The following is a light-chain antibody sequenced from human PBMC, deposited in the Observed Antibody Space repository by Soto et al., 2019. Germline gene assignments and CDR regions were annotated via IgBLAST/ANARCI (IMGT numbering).Light chain of an antibody. J-gene: IGLJ2*01. V-gene: IGLV2-11*01. Sequence: QSALTQPRSVSGSPGQSVTISCTGTSSDVGAYNYVSWYQQHPGIAPKLMIYDVAKRPSGLPDRFSGSKSGNTASLTISGLQAEDEADYYCCSYAGTYTWIFGGGTKLTVL. CDR1: SSDVGAYNY. CDR3: CSYAGTYTWI. CDR2: DVA.